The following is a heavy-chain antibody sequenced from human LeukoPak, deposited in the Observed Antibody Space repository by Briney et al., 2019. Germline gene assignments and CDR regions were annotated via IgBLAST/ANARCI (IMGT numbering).Heavy chain of an antibody. CDR3: ARHADPYGMDV. CDR2: IYYSGST. CDR1: GGSISGSSYY. J-gene: IGHJ6*02. V-gene: IGHV4-39*01. Sequence: PSETLSLTCTVSGGSISGSSYYWGWIRQPPGKGLEWIGSIYYSGSTYYNPSLKSRVTISVDTSKNQFSLKLSSVTAADTAVYYCARHADPYGMDVWGQGTTVTVSS.